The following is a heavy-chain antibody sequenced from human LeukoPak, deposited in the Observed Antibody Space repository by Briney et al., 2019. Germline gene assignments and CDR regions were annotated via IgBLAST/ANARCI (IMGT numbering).Heavy chain of an antibody. CDR1: SGSISSSSYY. CDR2: IYYSGST. D-gene: IGHD6-19*01. Sequence: SETLSLTCTVSSGSISSSSYYWGWIRQPPGKGLEWIGSIYYSGSTYYNPSLKSRVTISVDTSKNQFSLKLSSVTAADTAVYYCARPGQWLVPLSWFDPWGQGTLVTVSS. J-gene: IGHJ5*02. CDR3: ARPGQWLVPLSWFDP. V-gene: IGHV4-39*01.